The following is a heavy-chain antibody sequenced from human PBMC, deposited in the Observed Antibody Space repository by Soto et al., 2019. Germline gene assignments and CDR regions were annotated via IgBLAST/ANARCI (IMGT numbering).Heavy chain of an antibody. CDR2: INPNSGDT. J-gene: IGHJ5*02. CDR1: GSRFTAHF. Sequence: GASVKVSCKASGSRFTAHFMHWVRQAPGQGLEWMGWINPNSGDTNYSPKFQGRVTMTRDTSTVTVYMELRSLTSHDTAVYYCARGGSWYETWGQGTRVTGSS. CDR3: ARGGSWYET. D-gene: IGHD6-13*01. V-gene: IGHV1-2*02.